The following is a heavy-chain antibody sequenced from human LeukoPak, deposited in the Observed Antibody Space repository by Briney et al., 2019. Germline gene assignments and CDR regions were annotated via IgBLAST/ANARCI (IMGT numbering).Heavy chain of an antibody. CDR3: ARGGYSGYDAYYYYYGMDV. CDR1: GYTFTGYY. V-gene: IGHV1-2*02. J-gene: IGHJ6*02. CDR2: INPNSGGT. Sequence: GASVKVSCKASGYTFTGYYMHWVRQAPGQGLEWMGWINPNSGGTNYAQKFQGRVTMTRDTSISTAYMELSRLRSDDTAVYYCARGGYSGYDAYYYYYGMDVWGQGTTVTVS. D-gene: IGHD5-12*01.